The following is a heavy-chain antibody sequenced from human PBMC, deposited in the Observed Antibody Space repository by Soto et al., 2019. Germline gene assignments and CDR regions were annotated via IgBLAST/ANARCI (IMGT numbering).Heavy chain of an antibody. Sequence: SLTCAVYGGSFSGYYWSWIRQPPGKGLEWIGEINHSGSTNYDPSLKSRVTISVDTSKNQFSLKLSSVTAADTAVYYCARGFRYYYDSSGYYYGGSRTYYFDYWGQGTLVTVSS. D-gene: IGHD3-22*01. CDR3: ARGFRYYYDSSGYYYGGSRTYYFDY. J-gene: IGHJ4*02. V-gene: IGHV4-34*01. CDR2: INHSGST. CDR1: GGSFSGYY.